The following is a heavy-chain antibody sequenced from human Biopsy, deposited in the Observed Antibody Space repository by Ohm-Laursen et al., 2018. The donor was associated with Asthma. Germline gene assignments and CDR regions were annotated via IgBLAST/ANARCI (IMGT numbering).Heavy chain of an antibody. Sequence: ASVKVSCKTSGYTFNSAGITWVRQAPGQGLEWMGWISVYNGNTKVAQRLQDRVTMITDTSTSTAYMELRSPRSDDTAVYFCARAVDYSHYYGIDVWGQGTTVTVS. CDR2: ISVYNGNT. D-gene: IGHD3-10*01. V-gene: IGHV1-18*01. J-gene: IGHJ6*02. CDR3: ARAVDYSHYYGIDV. CDR1: GYTFNSAG.